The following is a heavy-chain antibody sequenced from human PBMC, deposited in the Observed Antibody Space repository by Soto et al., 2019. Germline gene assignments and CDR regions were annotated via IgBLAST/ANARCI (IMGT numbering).Heavy chain of an antibody. CDR3: ARADLDTYYFDTPDW. CDR1: GYTFTTYG. D-gene: IGHD3-22*01. CDR2: ISAYNDHT. V-gene: IGHV1-18*01. J-gene: IGHJ4*02. Sequence: GASVKVSCKASGYTFTTYGIHWVRHAPGQGREWMGYISAYNDHTKFAEKLQGRVTMTTDPSTSTAYIELRSVRSDDSAVYYCARADLDTYYFDTPDWWGQGTLVTVSS.